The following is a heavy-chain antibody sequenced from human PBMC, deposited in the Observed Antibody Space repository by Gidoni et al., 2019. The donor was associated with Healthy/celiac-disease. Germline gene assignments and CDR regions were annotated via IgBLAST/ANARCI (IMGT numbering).Heavy chain of an antibody. CDR2: INHSGST. Sequence: QVQLQQWGAGLLKPSETLSLTCAVYGGSFSGYYWSWIRQPPGKGLEWIGEINHSGSTNYNPSLKSRVTISVDTSKNQFSLKLSSVTAADTAVYYCARGRYDPLKYSNYARMTPSSSSFDYWGQGTLVTVSS. D-gene: IGHD4-4*01. J-gene: IGHJ4*02. V-gene: IGHV4-34*01. CDR1: GGSFSGYY. CDR3: ARGRYDPLKYSNYARMTPSSSSFDY.